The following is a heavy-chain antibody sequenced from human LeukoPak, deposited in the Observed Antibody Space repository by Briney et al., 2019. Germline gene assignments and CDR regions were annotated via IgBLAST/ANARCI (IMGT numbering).Heavy chain of an antibody. CDR2: INPSGGST. Sequence: GASVKVSCKASGYTFTSYCMHWVRQAPGQGLEWMGIINPSGGSTSYAQKFQGRVTMTRDMSTSTVYMELSSLRSEDTAVYYCARRGWYYDSSGYPLYYFDYWGQGTLVTVSS. V-gene: IGHV1-46*01. D-gene: IGHD3-22*01. CDR1: GYTFTSYC. CDR3: ARRGWYYDSSGYPLYYFDY. J-gene: IGHJ4*02.